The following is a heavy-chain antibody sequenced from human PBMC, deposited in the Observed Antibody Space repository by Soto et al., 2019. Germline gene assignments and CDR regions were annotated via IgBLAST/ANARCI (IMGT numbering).Heavy chain of an antibody. Sequence: QVQLVQSGVEVKKPGSSVKVSCKASGGTFSTYGINWVRLAPGQGLEWMGWIIPKFGTTKNAQKFQGRVTLTADESTNTAYMELKYLRSEDTAVYFCAREVDPYYGGNSLSLDYWGQGTLVTVSS. CDR1: GGTFSTYG. CDR2: IIPKFGTT. D-gene: IGHD4-17*01. J-gene: IGHJ4*02. CDR3: AREVDPYYGGNSLSLDY. V-gene: IGHV1-69*13.